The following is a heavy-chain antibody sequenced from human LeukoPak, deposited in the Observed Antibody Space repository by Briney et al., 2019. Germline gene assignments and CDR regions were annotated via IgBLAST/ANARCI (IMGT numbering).Heavy chain of an antibody. CDR2: ISAYNGNT. V-gene: IGHV1-18*01. J-gene: IGHJ4*02. Sequence: GASVKVSCKASGYTXTSYGISWVRQAPGQGLEWMGWISAYNGNTNYAQKLQGRVTMTTDTSTSTAYMELRSLRSDDTAVYYCARVWFGELFFYFDYWGQGTLVTVSS. CDR3: ARVWFGELFFYFDY. D-gene: IGHD3-10*01. CDR1: GYTXTSYG.